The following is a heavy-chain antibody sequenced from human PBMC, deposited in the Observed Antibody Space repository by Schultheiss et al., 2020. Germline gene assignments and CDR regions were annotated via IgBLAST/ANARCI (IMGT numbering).Heavy chain of an antibody. CDR3: ARVHGRRYYYYGMDV. Sequence: AGSLRLSCAASGFTFSSYAMHWVRQAPGKGLEWVAVISYDGSNKYYADSVKGRFTISRDNSKNTLYLQMNSLRAEDTAVYYCARVHGRRYYYYGMDVWGQGTTVTVSS. J-gene: IGHJ6*02. D-gene: IGHD1-14*01. V-gene: IGHV3-30-3*01. CDR1: GFTFSSYA. CDR2: ISYDGSNK.